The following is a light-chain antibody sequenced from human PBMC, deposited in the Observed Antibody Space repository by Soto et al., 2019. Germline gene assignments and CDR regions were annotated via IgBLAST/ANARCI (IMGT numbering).Light chain of an antibody. CDR3: QQSYTIPIT. J-gene: IGKJ4*02. CDR2: KAA. V-gene: IGKV1-39*01. CDR1: QSIGGD. Sequence: DIQMTQSPSSLSASVGDRVTIACRASQSIGGDLNWYQQKPGKAPKLLSFKAASLQSGAPSRFTGSGSGTDFTLTISSLQPEDFATYYCQQSYTIPITFGGGTKVE.